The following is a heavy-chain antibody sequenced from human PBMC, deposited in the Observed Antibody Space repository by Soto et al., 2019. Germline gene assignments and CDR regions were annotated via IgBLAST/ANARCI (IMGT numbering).Heavy chain of an antibody. V-gene: IGHV1-2*04. Sequence: ASVKVSCKASGYTFTGYYMHWVRQAPGQGLEWMGWINPNSGGTNYAQKFQGWVTMTRDTSISTAYMELSRLRSDDTAVYYCARDSSSRWGATVDHDAFDIWGQGTMVTV. CDR2: INPNSGGT. CDR3: ARDSSSRWGATVDHDAFDI. D-gene: IGHD1-26*01. CDR1: GYTFTGYY. J-gene: IGHJ3*02.